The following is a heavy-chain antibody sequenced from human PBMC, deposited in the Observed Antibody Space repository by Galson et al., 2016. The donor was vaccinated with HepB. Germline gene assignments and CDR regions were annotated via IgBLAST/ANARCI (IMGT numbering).Heavy chain of an antibody. J-gene: IGHJ4*02. CDR3: AKVRLLIDY. V-gene: IGHV3-30*18. CDR2: ISYEGNNQ. Sequence: SLRLSCAVSGFTFSSFGMHWVRQTPGKGLEWVAAISYEGNNQYYTDSVKGRFTISRDNSNNTLYLQMNSLRAEDTAIYYCAKVRLLIDYWGQGTLVTVSS. CDR1: GFTFSSFG.